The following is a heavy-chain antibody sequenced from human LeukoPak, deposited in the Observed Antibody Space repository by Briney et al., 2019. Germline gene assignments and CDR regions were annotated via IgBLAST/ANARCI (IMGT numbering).Heavy chain of an antibody. V-gene: IGHV3-21*01. CDR3: ARDPVVADYYYYYGMDV. CDR1: RFTFSNYG. J-gene: IGHJ6*02. CDR2: ISSSSSYI. Sequence: GGSLRLSCAASRFTFSNYGMHWVRQAPGKGLEWVSSISSSSSYIYYADSVKGRFTISRDNAKNSLYLQMNSLRAEDTAVYYCARDPVVADYYYYYGMDVWGQGTTVTVSS. D-gene: IGHD2-15*01.